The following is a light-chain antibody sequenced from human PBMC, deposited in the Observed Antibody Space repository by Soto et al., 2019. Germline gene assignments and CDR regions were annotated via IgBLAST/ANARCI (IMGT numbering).Light chain of an antibody. J-gene: IGKJ1*01. CDR3: QQDNNWWT. V-gene: IGKV3-15*01. CDR2: GAS. CDR1: PSVSSS. Sequence: EIVMTQSPDTLSVSPGERATLSCRASPSVSSSLAWYQQKPGQAPRLLIYGASTRATGIPARFSGSGSGTEFTLTISSLQSEDFAVYYCQQDNNWWTFGQGTKVDIK.